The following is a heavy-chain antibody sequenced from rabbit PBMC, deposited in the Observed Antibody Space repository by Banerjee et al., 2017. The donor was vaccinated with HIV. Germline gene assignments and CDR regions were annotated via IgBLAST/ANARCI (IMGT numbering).Heavy chain of an antibody. CDR3: ARRAGYAGYGWDL. J-gene: IGHJ4*01. CDR2: IYAGEGTT. CDR1: GFDFSSYY. Sequence: QSLEESGGDLVKPGASLTLSCKASGFDFSSYYMSWVRQAPGKGLEWIGIIYAGEGTTDYASWVNGRFTISTDNAQNTVDLQMNSLTAADTATYFCARRAGYAGYGWDLWGPGTLVTVS. D-gene: IGHD7-1*01. V-gene: IGHV1S7*01.